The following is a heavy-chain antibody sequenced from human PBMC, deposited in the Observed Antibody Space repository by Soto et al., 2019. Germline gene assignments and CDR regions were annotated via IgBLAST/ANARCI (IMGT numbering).Heavy chain of an antibody. V-gene: IGHV1-18*01. CDR1: GYTFTSYG. D-gene: IGHD2-15*01. CDR3: ARDCSGGSCQLNDAFDI. J-gene: IGHJ3*02. Sequence: QVQLVQSGAEVKKPGASVKVSCKASGYTFTSYGISWVRQAPGQGLEWMGWISAYNGNTNYAQKLQGRVTMTTDTSTSTAYMELRSLRSDDTAVYYFARDCSGGSCQLNDAFDIWGQGTMVTVSS. CDR2: ISAYNGNT.